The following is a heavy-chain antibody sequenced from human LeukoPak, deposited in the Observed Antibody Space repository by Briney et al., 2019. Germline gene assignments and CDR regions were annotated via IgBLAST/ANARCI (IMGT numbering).Heavy chain of an antibody. CDR2: IYYSGST. CDR1: GGSISSYY. CDR3: ARDRRWLQFDGDWKFDAFDI. D-gene: IGHD5-24*01. J-gene: IGHJ3*02. Sequence: SETLSLTCTVSGGSISSYYWSWIRQPPGKGLEWIGYIYYSGSTYYNPSLKSRVTISVDTSKNQFSLRLSSVTAADTAVYYCARDRRWLQFDGDWKFDAFDIWGQGTMVTVSS. V-gene: IGHV4-59*12.